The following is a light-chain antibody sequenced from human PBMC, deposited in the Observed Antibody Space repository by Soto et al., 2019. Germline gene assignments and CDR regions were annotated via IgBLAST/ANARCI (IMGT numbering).Light chain of an antibody. CDR3: QQYNSYSYT. CDR1: QSISSW. CDR2: DAS. V-gene: IGKV1-5*01. J-gene: IGKJ2*01. Sequence: DIQMTQSPSTLSASVGDRVPITCRASQSISSWLSWYHQKPGKAPKLLIYDASSLESGVPSRFSGSGSGTEFTLTSSSLQPDYFATYYCQQYNSYSYTFGQGTKLEIK.